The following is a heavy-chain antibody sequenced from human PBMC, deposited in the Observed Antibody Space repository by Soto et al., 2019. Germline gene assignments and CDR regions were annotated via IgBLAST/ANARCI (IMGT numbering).Heavy chain of an antibody. CDR2: MKPFSGNA. J-gene: IGHJ4*02. CDR3: TRGQGNH. CDR1: GYTFTSYD. V-gene: IGHV1-8*01. Sequence: QVQLVQSGAEVKKPGASVRVSCKASGYTFTSYDIYWVRQATGQGLEWMGWMKPFSGNAVYTQKFQDRVTMTRYTSINTAYMEMRGLRSEDTAVYYCTRGQGNHWGQGSLVTVSS.